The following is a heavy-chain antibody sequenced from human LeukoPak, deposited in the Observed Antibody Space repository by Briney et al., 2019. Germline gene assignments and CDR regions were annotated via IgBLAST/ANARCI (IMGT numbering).Heavy chain of an antibody. J-gene: IGHJ3*02. CDR1: GFTFSSYA. Sequence: GGSLRLSCAASGFTFSSYAMNWVRQAPGKGLEWVSYISSSSDSIYYADSVKGQFTVSRDNAKNSLYLQMNSLRDEDTAVYYCARDAGYTYAFDIWGQGTMVTVSS. D-gene: IGHD5-18*01. V-gene: IGHV3-48*02. CDR3: ARDAGYTYAFDI. CDR2: ISSSSDSI.